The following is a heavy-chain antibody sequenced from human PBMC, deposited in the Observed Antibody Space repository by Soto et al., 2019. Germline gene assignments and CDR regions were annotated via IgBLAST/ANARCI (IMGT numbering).Heavy chain of an antibody. D-gene: IGHD6-13*01. CDR3: ASCVAAAGTNWFDP. CDR1: GGSFSGYY. V-gene: IGHV4-34*01. J-gene: IGHJ5*02. Sequence: PSETLSLTCAVYGGSFSGYYWSWIRQPPGKGLEWIGEIKNSGSTNYNPSLKSRVTISVDTSKNQFSLKLSSVTAADTAVYYCASCVAAAGTNWFDPWGQGTLVTVSS. CDR2: IKNSGST.